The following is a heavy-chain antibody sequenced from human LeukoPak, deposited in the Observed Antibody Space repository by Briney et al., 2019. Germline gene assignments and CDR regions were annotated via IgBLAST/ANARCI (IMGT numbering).Heavy chain of an antibody. CDR1: GFSFTNYA. Sequence: GGSLRLSCAASGFSFTNYAMSWVRQAPARGPEWLSSMKGGGETFYADSVKGRFTLSRDDSRNTVYLQLNNLRVGDTAVYYCKAYYYDSSGYYYDYWGQGTLVTVSS. J-gene: IGHJ4*02. CDR3: KAYYYDSSGYYYDY. V-gene: IGHV3-23*01. CDR2: MKGGGET. D-gene: IGHD3-22*01.